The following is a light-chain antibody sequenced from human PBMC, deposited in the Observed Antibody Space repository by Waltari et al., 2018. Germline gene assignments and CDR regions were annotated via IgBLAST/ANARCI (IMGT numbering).Light chain of an antibody. CDR1: QTVRTTY. J-gene: IGKJ4*01. V-gene: IGKV3-20*01. Sequence: EIVLTQSPGTLSLSPGERAPLSCRASQTVRTTYLAWHHQKPGQAPTLLLYGASSRATGIPDRFSGSGSGTDFSLTISSLEPEDFAVYYCQQYDISPLTFGGGTKVEIK. CDR3: QQYDISPLT. CDR2: GAS.